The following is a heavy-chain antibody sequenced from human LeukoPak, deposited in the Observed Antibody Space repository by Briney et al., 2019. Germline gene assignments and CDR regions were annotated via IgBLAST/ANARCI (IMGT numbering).Heavy chain of an antibody. CDR3: ARDGPAQMVNFDY. Sequence: ASVKVSCKASGYTFSGTGWYLYWLRQAPGQGLECMGWIYPYTGATHYAQKFQGRVAMTRDTSISTAYMELSRLRPDDTAVYYCARDGPAQMVNFDYWGQGTLVTVSS. D-gene: IGHD5-18*01. CDR2: IYPYTGAT. CDR1: GYTFSGTGWY. J-gene: IGHJ4*02. V-gene: IGHV1-2*02.